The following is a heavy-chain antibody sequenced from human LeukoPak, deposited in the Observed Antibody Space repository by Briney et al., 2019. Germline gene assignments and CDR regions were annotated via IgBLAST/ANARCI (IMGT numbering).Heavy chain of an antibody. CDR3: APTSGWLQPFDY. J-gene: IGHJ4*02. CDR2: ISYDGSNK. CDR1: GFTFSSYA. D-gene: IGHD5-18*01. V-gene: IGHV3-30*04. Sequence: GRSLRLSCAASGFTFSSYAMHWVRQAPGKGLEWVAVISYDGSNKYYADSVKGRFTISRDNSKNTLYLQMNSLRAEDTAVYYCAPTSGWLQPFDYWGQGTLVTVSS.